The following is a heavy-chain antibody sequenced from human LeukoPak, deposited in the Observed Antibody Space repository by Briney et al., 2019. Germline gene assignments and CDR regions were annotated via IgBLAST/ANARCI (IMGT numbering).Heavy chain of an antibody. CDR3: ASPFPTPVAGTGGAFDI. V-gene: IGHV4-31*03. Sequence: KSSETLSLTCTVSGGSISSGGYYWSWIRQHPGKGLEWIGYIYYSGSTYYNPSLKSRVTISVDTSKNQFSLKLSSVTAADTAVYYCASPFPTPVAGTGGAFDIWGQGTMVTVSS. J-gene: IGHJ3*02. CDR2: IYYSGST. D-gene: IGHD6-19*01. CDR1: GGSISSGGYY.